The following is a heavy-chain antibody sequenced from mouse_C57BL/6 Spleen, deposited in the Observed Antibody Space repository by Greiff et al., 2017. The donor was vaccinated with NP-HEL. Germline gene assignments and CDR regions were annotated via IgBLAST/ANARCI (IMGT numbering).Heavy chain of an antibody. Sequence: EVKVVESGGGLVQPKGSLKLSCAASGFSFNTYAMNWVRQAPGKGLEWVARIRSKSNNYATYYADSVKDRFTISRDDSESMLYLQMNNLKTEDTAMYYCVRHQSYDSSFDYWGQGTTLTVSS. J-gene: IGHJ2*01. CDR2: IRSKSNNYAT. D-gene: IGHD2-4*01. V-gene: IGHV10-1*01. CDR3: VRHQSYDSSFDY. CDR1: GFSFNTYA.